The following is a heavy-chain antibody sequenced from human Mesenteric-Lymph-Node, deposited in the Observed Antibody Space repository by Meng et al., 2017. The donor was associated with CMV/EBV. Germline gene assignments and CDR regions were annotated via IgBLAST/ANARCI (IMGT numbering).Heavy chain of an antibody. CDR3: ARDARDSFGMDV. Sequence: GESLKISCAASGFTFSSYAMTWVRQAPGKGLEWVSVISDSGGSTYYADSVKGRFTISRDNSKNTLYLQMNSLRAEDTAVYYCARDARDSFGMDVWGQGTTVTVSS. CDR2: ISDSGGST. D-gene: IGHD2-21*01. V-gene: IGHV3-23*01. J-gene: IGHJ6*02. CDR1: GFTFSSYA.